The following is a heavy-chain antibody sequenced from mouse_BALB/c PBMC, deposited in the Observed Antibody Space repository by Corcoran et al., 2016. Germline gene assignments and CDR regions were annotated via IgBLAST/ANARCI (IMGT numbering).Heavy chain of an antibody. J-gene: IGHJ3*01. V-gene: IGHV14-3*02. CDR1: GFNIKDTY. Sequence: EVQLQQSGAELVKPGASVKLSCTASGFNIKDTYMHWVKQRPEQGLEWIGRIDPANGNTKYDPKFQGKATITADTSSNTAYLQLSSLTSEDTAVYYCAGVLRLRPAWFAYWGQGTLVTVSA. D-gene: IGHD1-2*01. CDR2: IDPANGNT. CDR3: AGVLRLRPAWFAY.